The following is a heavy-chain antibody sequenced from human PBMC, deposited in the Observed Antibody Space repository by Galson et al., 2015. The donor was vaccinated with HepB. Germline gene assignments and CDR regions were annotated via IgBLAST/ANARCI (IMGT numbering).Heavy chain of an antibody. CDR1: GFIFSNYY. D-gene: IGHD4/OR15-4a*01. J-gene: IGHJ6*02. CDR2: IKQDGRDE. V-gene: IGHV3-7*01. Sequence: SLRLSCAASGFIFSNYYMNWVRQAPGKGLEWVADIKQDGRDEDYLGSVRGRFPISRDNAKNLLYLQMNSLRAEDTAVYFCARGAGQRVLGYYHGMDVWGQGTTVTVSS. CDR3: ARGAGQRVLGYYHGMDV.